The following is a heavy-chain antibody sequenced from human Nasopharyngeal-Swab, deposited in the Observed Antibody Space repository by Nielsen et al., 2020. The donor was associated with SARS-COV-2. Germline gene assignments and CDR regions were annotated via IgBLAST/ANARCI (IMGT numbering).Heavy chain of an antibody. J-gene: IGHJ4*02. CDR2: ISGSGGST. CDR3: AKGSAAARPYYFDY. V-gene: IGHV3-23*01. Sequence: GGSLRLSCAASGFTFSSYAMSWVRQAPGKGLEWVSAISGSGGSTYYADSVKGRLTISRDNSKNTLYLQLNSLRVEDTAVYYCAKGSAAARPYYFDYWGQGILVTVSS. D-gene: IGHD6-6*01. CDR1: GFTFSSYA.